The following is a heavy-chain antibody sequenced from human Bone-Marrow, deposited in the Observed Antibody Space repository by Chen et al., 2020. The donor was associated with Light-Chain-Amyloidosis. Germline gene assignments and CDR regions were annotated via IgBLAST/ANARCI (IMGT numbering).Heavy chain of an antibody. D-gene: IGHD5-12*01. CDR3: ARRRDGYNFDY. V-gene: IGHV5-51*01. CDR2: IYPDDSDA. J-gene: IGHJ4*02. Sequence: GWVLQMPGKGLEWMGVIYPDDSDARYSPSFEGQVTISADKSITTAYLQWRSLKASDTAMYYCARRRDGYNFDYWGQGNLVTVSS.